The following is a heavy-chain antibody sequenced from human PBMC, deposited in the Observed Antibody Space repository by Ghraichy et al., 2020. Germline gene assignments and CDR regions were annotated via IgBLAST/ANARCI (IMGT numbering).Heavy chain of an antibody. CDR3: ARHQASSRVRDAFDI. J-gene: IGHJ3*02. V-gene: IGHV4-39*01. Sequence: SETLSLTCTVSGASINNNNYYWAWVRQPPGKGLEWIGSINYGGTTYYNPSLKSRVTIFVDTSKNRFSLNLSSLTAADTAVYYCARHQASSRVRDAFDIWGRGTMVAV. CDR2: INYGGTT. D-gene: IGHD2-21*01. CDR1: GASINNNNYY.